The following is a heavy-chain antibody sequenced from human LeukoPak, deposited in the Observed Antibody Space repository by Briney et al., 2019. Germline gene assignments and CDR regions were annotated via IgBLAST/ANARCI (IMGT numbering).Heavy chain of an antibody. Sequence: SGTLSLTCAVSGGSISSYYWSWIRQPAGKGLEWIGRIYTSGSTNYNPSLKSRVTMSVDTSKNQFSLKLSSVTAADTAVYYCARVYCTNGVCYGNWFDPWGQGTLVTVSS. D-gene: IGHD2-8*01. CDR3: ARVYCTNGVCYGNWFDP. J-gene: IGHJ5*02. V-gene: IGHV4-4*07. CDR2: IYTSGST. CDR1: GGSISSYY.